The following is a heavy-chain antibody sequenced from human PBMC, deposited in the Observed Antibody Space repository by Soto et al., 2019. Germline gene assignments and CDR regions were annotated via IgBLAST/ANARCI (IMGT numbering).Heavy chain of an antibody. CDR2: VSYSGTT. D-gene: IGHD5-18*01. J-gene: IGHJ5*02. V-gene: IGHV4-30-4*01. CDR3: ARGRGYSYGLDP. CDR1: GDSISSNNNY. Sequence: SETLSLTCTVSGDSISSNNNYRSWIRQPPGEGLEWIGFVSYSGTTSYSPSLKSRVAISLDTSKNQFSLSLSSVTAADTAVYFCARGRGYSYGLDPWGQGLLVTV.